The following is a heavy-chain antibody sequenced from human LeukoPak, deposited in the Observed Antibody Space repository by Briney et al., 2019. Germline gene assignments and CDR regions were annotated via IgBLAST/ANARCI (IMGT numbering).Heavy chain of an antibody. D-gene: IGHD6-6*01. J-gene: IGHJ4*02. CDR2: INPTGGST. CDR3: ARTAARRFDY. Sequence: ASVKVSCKASGYTFTGYYMHWVRQAPGQGLEWMGIINPTGGSTTYAQKFQGRVTMTRDTSTSTVYMELSSLRSDDTAVYYCARTAARRFDYWGQGTLVTVSS. V-gene: IGHV1-46*01. CDR1: GYTFTGYY.